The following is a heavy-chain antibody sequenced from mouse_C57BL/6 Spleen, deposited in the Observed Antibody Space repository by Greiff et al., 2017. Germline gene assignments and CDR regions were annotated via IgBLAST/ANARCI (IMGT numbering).Heavy chain of an antibody. J-gene: IGHJ2*01. CDR3: SRGDGSSPYYFDY. V-gene: IGHV1-53*01. CDR2: INPSTGGT. D-gene: IGHD1-1*01. Sequence: QVQLQQPGTELVKPGASVKLSCKASGYTFTSYWMHWVKQRPGQGLEWIGNINPSTGGTNYNEKFKSKATLTVDKSSSTAYMQLSSLTSADSAVYYYSRGDGSSPYYFDYWGQGTTLSVSS. CDR1: GYTFTSYW.